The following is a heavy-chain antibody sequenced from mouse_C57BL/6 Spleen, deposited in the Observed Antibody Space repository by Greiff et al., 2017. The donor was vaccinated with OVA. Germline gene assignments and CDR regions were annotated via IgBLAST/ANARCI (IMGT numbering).Heavy chain of an antibody. CDR3: ARSNRPYFDY. D-gene: IGHD4-1*01. V-gene: IGHV1-69*01. CDR1: GYTFTSYW. CDR2: IDPSDSYT. Sequence: QVQLKQPGAELVMPGASVKLSCKASGYTFTSYWMHWVKQRPGQGLEWIGEIDPSDSYTNYNQKFKGKSTLTVDKSSSTAYMQLSSLTSEDSAVYYCARSNRPYFDYWGQGTTLTVSS. J-gene: IGHJ2*01.